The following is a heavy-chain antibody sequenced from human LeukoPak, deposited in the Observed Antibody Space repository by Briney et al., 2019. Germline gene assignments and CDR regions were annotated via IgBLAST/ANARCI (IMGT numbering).Heavy chain of an antibody. V-gene: IGHV1-18*01. CDR1: GYTFTSYG. D-gene: IGHD2-8*01. Sequence: ASVKVSCKASGYTFTSYGISWVRQAPGQGLEWMGWISAYNGNTNYAQKLQGRVTMTTDTSTSTAYMELRSLRSDDTAVYYCARVGYCTNGVCYDAFDIWGRGTMVTVSS. CDR2: ISAYNGNT. CDR3: ARVGYCTNGVCYDAFDI. J-gene: IGHJ3*02.